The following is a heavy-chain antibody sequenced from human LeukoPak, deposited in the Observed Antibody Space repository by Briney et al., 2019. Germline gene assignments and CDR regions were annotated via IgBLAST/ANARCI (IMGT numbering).Heavy chain of an antibody. CDR2: IYYSGST. V-gene: IGHV4-59*01. CDR1: GGSISSYY. CDR3: ARDRFFDY. J-gene: IGHJ4*02. Sequence: SETLSLTCTVSGGSISSYYWSWIRQPPGKGLEWIGYIYYSGSTNYNPSLKSRVTISVDTSKNQFSLKLSSVTAADAAVYYCARDRFFDYWGQGTLVTVSS. D-gene: IGHD3-3*01.